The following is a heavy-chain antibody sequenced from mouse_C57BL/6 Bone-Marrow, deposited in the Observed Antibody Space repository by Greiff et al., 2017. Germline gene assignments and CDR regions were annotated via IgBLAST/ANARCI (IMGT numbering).Heavy chain of an antibody. J-gene: IGHJ2*01. Sequence: EVQLVESGGGLVKPGGSLKLSCAASGFTFSDYGMHWVRQAPEKGLEWVAYISSGSSTIYYADTVKGRFTISRDNAKNTLFLQMTSLRSEDTAMYYCARPRVGRGFGYWGQGTTLTVSS. CDR2: ISSGSSTI. D-gene: IGHD4-1*01. CDR1: GFTFSDYG. V-gene: IGHV5-17*01. CDR3: ARPRVGRGFGY.